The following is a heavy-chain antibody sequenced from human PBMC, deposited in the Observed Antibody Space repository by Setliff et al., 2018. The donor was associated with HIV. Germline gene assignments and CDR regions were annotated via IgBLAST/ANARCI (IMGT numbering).Heavy chain of an antibody. Sequence: PGGSLRLSCAASGFSISDFWMSWVRQAPGKGLEWVANIKEDGSEQYYADSVKGRFTISRDNAKNSLYLQMNSLRAEDTAVYYCARPIYDSRPIGVDDAFDIWGQGTMVTVSS. CDR1: GFSISDFW. J-gene: IGHJ3*02. CDR3: ARPIYDSRPIGVDDAFDI. V-gene: IGHV3-7*02. D-gene: IGHD3-22*01. CDR2: IKEDGSEQ.